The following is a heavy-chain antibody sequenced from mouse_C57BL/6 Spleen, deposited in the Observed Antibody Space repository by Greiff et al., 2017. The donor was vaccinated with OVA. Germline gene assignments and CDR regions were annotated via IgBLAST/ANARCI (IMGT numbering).Heavy chain of an antibody. CDR2: ISSGGDYI. CDR3: TRDGTYSNYAMDY. V-gene: IGHV5-9-1*02. D-gene: IGHD2-5*01. J-gene: IGHJ4*01. Sequence: EVKLVESGEGLVKPGGSLKLSCAASGFTFSSYAMSWVRQTPEKRLEWVAYISSGGDYIYYADTVKGRLTISRDNARNTLYLQMSSLKSEDTAMYYCTRDGTYSNYAMDYWGQGTSVTVSS. CDR1: GFTFSSYA.